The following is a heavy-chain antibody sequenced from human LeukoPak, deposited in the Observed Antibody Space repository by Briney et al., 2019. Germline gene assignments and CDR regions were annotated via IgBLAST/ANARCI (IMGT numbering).Heavy chain of an antibody. CDR2: IRSKANSYAT. V-gene: IGHV3-73*01. J-gene: IGHJ5*02. D-gene: IGHD1-26*01. Sequence: GGSLKLSCAASGFTFSGSAMHWVRQASGKGLEWVGRIRSKANSYATAYAAPVKGRFTISRDDSKNTAYLQMNSLKTEDTAVYYCTTSIVGATSGWFDPWGQGTLVTVSS. CDR3: TTSIVGATSGWFDP. CDR1: GFTFSGSA.